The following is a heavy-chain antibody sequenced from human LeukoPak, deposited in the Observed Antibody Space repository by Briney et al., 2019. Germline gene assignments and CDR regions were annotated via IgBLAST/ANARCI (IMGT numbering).Heavy chain of an antibody. CDR1: GGSFSGYY. CDR3: ARDVHDYGDLDY. Sequence: PSETLSLTCAVYGGSFSGYYWSWIRQPPGKGLEWIGEINHSGSTNYNPSLKSRVTISVDTSKNQFSLKLSSVTAADTAVYYCARDVHDYGDLDYWGQGTLVTVSS. CDR2: INHSGST. V-gene: IGHV4-34*01. D-gene: IGHD4-17*01. J-gene: IGHJ4*02.